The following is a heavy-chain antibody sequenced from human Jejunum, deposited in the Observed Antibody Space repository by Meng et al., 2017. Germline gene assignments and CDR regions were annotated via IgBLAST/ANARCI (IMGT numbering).Heavy chain of an antibody. V-gene: IGHV2-5*02. J-gene: IGHJ4*02. CDR3: ARRLGPSGHSWGVGYFDF. CDR1: GFAPSASGGG. D-gene: IGHD6-13*01. CDR2: IYWDADN. Sequence: SGSTQVKPTQALLLPRTFSGFAPSASGGGLVWLRQTPGKALDSVALIYWDADNRYSPALKSRLTIAKDTSKNQVVLTMTNMDPVDTATYFCARRLGPSGHSWGVGYFDFWGQGALVTVSS.